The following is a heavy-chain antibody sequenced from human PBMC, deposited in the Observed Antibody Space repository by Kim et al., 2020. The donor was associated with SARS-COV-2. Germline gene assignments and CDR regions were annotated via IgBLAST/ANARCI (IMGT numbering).Heavy chain of an antibody. V-gene: IGHV3-30*07. D-gene: IGHD6-25*01. CDR3: ARDLLVAATSYVLAV. Sequence: GSGKGRLTITRDNSTNTLYLLMNSLRAQDTAVYYCARDLLVAATSYVLAVWGQGTTVTVSS. J-gene: IGHJ6*02.